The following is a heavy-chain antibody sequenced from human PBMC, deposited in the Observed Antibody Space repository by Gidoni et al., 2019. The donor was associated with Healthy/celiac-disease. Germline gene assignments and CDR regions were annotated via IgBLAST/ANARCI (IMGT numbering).Heavy chain of an antibody. V-gene: IGHV3-11*01. Sequence: QVQLVESGGGLVKPGGSLRLSCAASGFTFSDYYMSWIRQAPGKGLECVSYISSSGSTIYYADSVKGRFTISRDNAKNSLYLQMNSLRAEDTAVYYCARGRYDFWSGYYSSTSYYYYGMDAWGQGTTVTVSS. J-gene: IGHJ6*02. CDR2: ISSSGSTI. D-gene: IGHD3-3*01. CDR3: ARGRYDFWSGYYSSTSYYYYGMDA. CDR1: GFTFSDYY.